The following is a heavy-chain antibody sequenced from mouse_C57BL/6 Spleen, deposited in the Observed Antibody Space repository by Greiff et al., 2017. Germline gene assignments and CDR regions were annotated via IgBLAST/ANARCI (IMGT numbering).Heavy chain of an antibody. CDR2: IDPSDSET. Sequence: QVQLQQPGAELVRPGSSVKLSCKASGYTFTSYWMHWVKQRPIQGLEWIGNIDPSDSETHYNQKFKDKATLTVDKSPSTAYMQLSSLTSEDSAVYYCARSSYYSNYFDYWGQGTTLTVSS. D-gene: IGHD2-5*01. J-gene: IGHJ2*01. V-gene: IGHV1-52*01. CDR3: ARSSYYSNYFDY. CDR1: GYTFTSYW.